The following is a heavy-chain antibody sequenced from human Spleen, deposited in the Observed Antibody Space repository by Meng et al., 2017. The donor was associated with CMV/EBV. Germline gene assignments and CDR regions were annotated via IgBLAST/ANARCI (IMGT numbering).Heavy chain of an antibody. D-gene: IGHD2-2*01. CDR2: IIPIFGTA. CDR1: GGTFSSYA. V-gene: IGHV1-69*05. Sequence: SVKVSCNASGGTFSSYAFSWVRQAPGQGLEWMGGIIPIFGTANYAQKFQGRVTITTDESTSTAYMELSSLRSEDTAVYYCAREGGYCSSTSCPGGYYGMDVWGQGTTVTVSS. J-gene: IGHJ6*02. CDR3: AREGGYCSSTSCPGGYYGMDV.